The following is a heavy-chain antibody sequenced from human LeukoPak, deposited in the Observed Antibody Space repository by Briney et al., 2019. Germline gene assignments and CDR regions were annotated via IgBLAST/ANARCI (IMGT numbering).Heavy chain of an antibody. J-gene: IGHJ4*02. CDR3: ARVGDGYNYPFGYYFDY. Sequence: SQTLSLTCAVSGGSISSGGYSWSWIRQPPGKGLEWIGEINHSGSTNYNPSLKSRVTISVDTSKNQFSLKLSSVTAADTAVYYCARVGDGYNYPFGYYFDYWGQGTLVTVSS. CDR2: INHSGST. CDR1: GGSISSGGYS. V-gene: IGHV4-30-2*01. D-gene: IGHD5-24*01.